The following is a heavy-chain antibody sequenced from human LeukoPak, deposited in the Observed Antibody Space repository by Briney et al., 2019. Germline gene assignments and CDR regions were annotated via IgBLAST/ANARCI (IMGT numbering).Heavy chain of an antibody. J-gene: IGHJ4*02. Sequence: GGSLRLSCAASGFTFSSYGMHWVRQAPGKGLEWVAFIRYDGSNKYYADSVKGRFTISRDNSKNTLYLQMNSLRSEDTAVYYCARARGATTKYYFDYWGQGTLVTVSS. CDR1: GFTFSSYG. V-gene: IGHV3-30*02. CDR2: IRYDGSNK. CDR3: ARARGATTKYYFDY. D-gene: IGHD1-26*01.